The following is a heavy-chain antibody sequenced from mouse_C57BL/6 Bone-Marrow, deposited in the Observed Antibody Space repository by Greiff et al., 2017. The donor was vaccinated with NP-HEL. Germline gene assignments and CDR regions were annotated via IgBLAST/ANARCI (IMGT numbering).Heavy chain of an antibody. CDR3: ARRIFYYGPYFDY. J-gene: IGHJ2*01. V-gene: IGHV1-69*01. CDR2: IDPSDGYT. Sequence: QVQLQQPGAELVMPGASVKLSCKASGYTFTSYWMHWVKQRPGQGLEWIGEIDPSDGYTNYNQKFKGKATLTVDKSSSTAYMQLSSLTSEDSAVYYCARRIFYYGPYFDYWGQGTTLTVSS. D-gene: IGHD2-1*01. CDR1: GYTFTSYW.